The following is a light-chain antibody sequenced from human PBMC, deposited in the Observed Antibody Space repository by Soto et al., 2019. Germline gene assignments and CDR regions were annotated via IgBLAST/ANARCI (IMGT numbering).Light chain of an antibody. V-gene: IGKV1-39*01. Sequence: DIQMTQSPSSLSTSVGDRVTITCRASQSISNYLNWYQQKPGRVPQLLIYAASRLQSGDPSRFSGSGSGTHFTLTISSLQPEDFATYYCQHSYITPWTFGQGTKVEIK. J-gene: IGKJ1*01. CDR2: AAS. CDR1: QSISNY. CDR3: QHSYITPWT.